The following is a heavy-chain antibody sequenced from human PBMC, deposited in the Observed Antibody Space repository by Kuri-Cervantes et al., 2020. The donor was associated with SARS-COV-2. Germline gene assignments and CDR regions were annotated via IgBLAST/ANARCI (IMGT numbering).Heavy chain of an antibody. CDR1: VGTFSSYA. Sequence: SVKVSCKASVGTFSSYAISWVRQAPGQGLEWMGGIIPIFGTANYAQKVQGRVTITAEKSTSTTYMELSSLRSEDTAVYYCARDLQRGTFDIWGQGTMVTVSS. D-gene: IGHD1-14*01. CDR3: ARDLQRGTFDI. J-gene: IGHJ3*02. CDR2: IIPIFGTA. V-gene: IGHV1-69*06.